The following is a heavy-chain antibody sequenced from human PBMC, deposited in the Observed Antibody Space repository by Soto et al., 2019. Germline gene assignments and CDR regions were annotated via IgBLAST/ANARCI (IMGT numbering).Heavy chain of an antibody. Sequence: ESLKISCKGSGYSFTTYWISWVRQMPGKGLEWMGRIDPSDSYTNYSPSFQGHVTISSDKSISTAYLQWSSLKASDTAIYYCARAQMGGQDNWLDPWGQGTLVTVYS. CDR3: ARAQMGGQDNWLDP. CDR1: GYSFTTYW. V-gene: IGHV5-10-1*01. J-gene: IGHJ5*02. CDR2: IDPSDSYT.